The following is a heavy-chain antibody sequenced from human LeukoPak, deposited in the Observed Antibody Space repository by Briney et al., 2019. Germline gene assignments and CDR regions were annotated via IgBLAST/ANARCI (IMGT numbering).Heavy chain of an antibody. CDR3: AMGGGKDCTRSSCHLFDY. V-gene: IGHV4-30-4*01. CDR2: IYYSGST. J-gene: IGHJ4*02. CDR1: GGSISSGYYY. D-gene: IGHD2-2*01. Sequence: SETLSLPCIVPGGSISSGYYYWSWIRQPPGKGLEWIGNIYYSGSTYYNPSLRRRVTISIDTSNNQFSLKLSSVTAADTAVYFCAMGGGKDCTRSSCHLFDYWGQGTLVTVSS.